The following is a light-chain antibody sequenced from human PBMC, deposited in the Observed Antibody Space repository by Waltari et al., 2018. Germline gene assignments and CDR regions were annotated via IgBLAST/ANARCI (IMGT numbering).Light chain of an antibody. V-gene: IGLV3-19*01. J-gene: IGLJ3*02. CDR1: SLRTYH. Sequence: SSELTQDPAVSVALGQTVRITCKGDSLRTYHATWFQQKPGQAPVLVVYGKNNRPSGIPDRFSGSNSGNTASLTITGAQAEDEADYYCYSRDSSANHRMFGGGTKLTVL. CDR2: GKN. CDR3: YSRDSSANHRM.